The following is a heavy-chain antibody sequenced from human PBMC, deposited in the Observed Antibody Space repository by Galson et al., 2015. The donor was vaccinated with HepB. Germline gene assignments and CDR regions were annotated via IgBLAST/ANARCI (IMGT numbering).Heavy chain of an antibody. Sequence: SLRLSCAASGSTFSSYSMNWVRQAPGKGLEWVSSISSSSSYIYYADSVKGRFTVSRDNAKNSLYLQMNSLRAEDTAVYYCARLARGSSQQQQLDYYYYYGMDVWGQGTTVTVSS. CDR2: ISSSSSYI. V-gene: IGHV3-21*01. CDR1: GSTFSSYS. J-gene: IGHJ6*02. CDR3: ARLARGSSQQQQLDYYYYYGMDV. D-gene: IGHD6-13*01.